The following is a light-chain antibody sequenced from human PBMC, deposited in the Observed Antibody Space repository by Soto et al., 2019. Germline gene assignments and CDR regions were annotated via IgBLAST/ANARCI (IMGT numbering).Light chain of an antibody. Sequence: DIQMTQSPSSLSASVGDRVTITCRANQDISIYLAWYQQKPGKVPKLLIYAASTLQSGVPSRFSGSGSGTDFTLTIRGLQPEDVATYYCHRHGVSFGGGTKVEI. V-gene: IGKV1-27*01. CDR2: AAS. CDR1: QDISIY. CDR3: HRHGVS. J-gene: IGKJ4*01.